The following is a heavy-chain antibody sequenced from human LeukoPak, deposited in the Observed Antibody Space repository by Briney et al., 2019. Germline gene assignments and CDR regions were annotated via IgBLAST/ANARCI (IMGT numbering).Heavy chain of an antibody. V-gene: IGHV3-74*01. D-gene: IGHD3-10*01. CDR2: LNSDGSST. CDR1: GFTFSSYW. J-gene: IGHJ3*02. CDR3: ARDVYYGSGSYSNDAFDI. Sequence: GGSLRLSCAASGFTFSSYWMHWVRQAPGKGLVWVSRLNSDGSSTSYADSVKGRFTISRDNAKNTLYLQMNSLRAEDTAVYYCARDVYYGSGSYSNDAFDIWGQGTMVTVSS.